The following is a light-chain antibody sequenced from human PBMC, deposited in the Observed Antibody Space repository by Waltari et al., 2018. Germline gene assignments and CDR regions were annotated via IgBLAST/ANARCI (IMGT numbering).Light chain of an antibody. Sequence: DVVMTQSPLSLPVTLGQPASISCRSSQSLLYSYGNTYLNWFQQRPGQSPRRLIYEVYNRDSGVPDRFSGSGSGTDFTLKISRVEAEDVGVYYCMQGTHWPPITFGQGTRLEIK. V-gene: IGKV2-30*01. CDR2: EVY. J-gene: IGKJ5*01. CDR3: MQGTHWPPIT. CDR1: QSLLYSYGNTY.